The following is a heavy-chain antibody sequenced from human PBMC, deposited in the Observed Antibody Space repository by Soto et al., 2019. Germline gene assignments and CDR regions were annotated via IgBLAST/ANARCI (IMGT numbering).Heavy chain of an antibody. CDR2: INAGNGKT. CDR3: ARDLVMDV. V-gene: IGHV1-3*01. Sequence: QVQLVQSGAEVKKPGASVKVSCKASGYTFTSYAMHWVRQAPGQRLEWMGWINAGNGKTKYSQKFQGRVTITRDTSASTAYMELSSLRSEDTAVYSCARDLVMDVWCQGTTVTVSS. J-gene: IGHJ6*02. CDR1: GYTFTSYA.